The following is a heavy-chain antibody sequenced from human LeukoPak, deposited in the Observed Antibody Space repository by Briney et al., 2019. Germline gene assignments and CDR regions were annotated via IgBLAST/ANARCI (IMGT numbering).Heavy chain of an antibody. J-gene: IGHJ3*02. Sequence: ASVKVSCKASGYTFTSYAMNWVRQAPGQGLEWMGWISTNTGNPTYAQGFTGRFVFSLDTSVSTAYLQISSLKAEDTAVYYCARSLPITIFGVVIPSSDAFDIWGQGTMVTVSS. CDR3: ARSLPITIFGVVIPSSDAFDI. V-gene: IGHV7-4-1*02. CDR1: GYTFTSYA. CDR2: ISTNTGNP. D-gene: IGHD3-3*01.